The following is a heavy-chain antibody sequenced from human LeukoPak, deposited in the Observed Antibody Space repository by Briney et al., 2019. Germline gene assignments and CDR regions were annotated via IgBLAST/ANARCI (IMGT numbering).Heavy chain of an antibody. J-gene: IGHJ4*02. D-gene: IGHD3-22*01. CDR3: ARGAGWLYD. Sequence: SVKVSCKTTEDTLRNVAFSWVRQAPGQGLEWLGGIIPMIASASYSQKFQGRVSINADKSTNTVYMELSSLKLEDTAVYYCARGAGWLYDWGQGTLVIVSS. V-gene: IGHV1-69*06. CDR2: IIPMIASA. CDR1: EDTLRNVA.